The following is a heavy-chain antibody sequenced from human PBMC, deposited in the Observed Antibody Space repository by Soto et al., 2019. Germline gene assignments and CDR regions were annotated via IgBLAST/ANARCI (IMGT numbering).Heavy chain of an antibody. J-gene: IGHJ4*02. CDR3: ATAAPSYPGIAAAGN. CDR2: ISGSGGST. D-gene: IGHD6-13*01. V-gene: IGHV3-23*01. Sequence: SLRLSCAASGFTFSSYAMSWVRQAPGKGLEWVSAISGSGGSTYYADSVKGRFTISRDNSKNTLYLQMNSLRSEDTAVYYCATAAPSYPGIAAAGNWGQGTLVTVSS. CDR1: GFTFSSYA.